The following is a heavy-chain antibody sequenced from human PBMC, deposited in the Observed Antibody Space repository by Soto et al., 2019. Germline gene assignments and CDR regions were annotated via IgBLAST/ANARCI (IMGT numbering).Heavy chain of an antibody. J-gene: IGHJ4*02. V-gene: IGHV1-69*06. Sequence: VKVSCKASGGTFSSYAISWVRQAPGQGLEWMGGIIPIFGTANYAQKFQGRVTITADKSTSTAYMELSSLRSEDTAVYYCATARFNYYGSGTTHSYDYWGQGTLVTVSS. D-gene: IGHD3-10*01. CDR1: GGTFSSYA. CDR2: IIPIFGTA. CDR3: ATARFNYYGSGTTHSYDY.